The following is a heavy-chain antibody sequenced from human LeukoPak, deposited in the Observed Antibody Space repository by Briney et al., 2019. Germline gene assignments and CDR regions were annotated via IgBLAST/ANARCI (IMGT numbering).Heavy chain of an antibody. V-gene: IGHV3-48*03. Sequence: PGGSLRLSCAASGFTFSIYEINWVRQAPGKGLEWISYISGSGDTAYYADSVKGRFTISRDNAKNSLYLQMNSLRAEDTAVYYCARGGVVVITADYWGQGTLVTVSS. CDR1: GFTFSIYE. J-gene: IGHJ4*02. CDR3: ARGGVVVITADY. CDR2: ISGSGDTA. D-gene: IGHD3-22*01.